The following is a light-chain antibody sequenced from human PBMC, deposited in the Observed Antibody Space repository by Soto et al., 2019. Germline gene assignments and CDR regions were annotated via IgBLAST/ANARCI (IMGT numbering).Light chain of an antibody. CDR3: QVWDIMTDNYV. Sequence: SSELTQPPSVSVAPEKTATITCGGNNIGNKRVHWYRQKPGQAPVLLISYDSDRPSGIPERFSGSNSENTATLTISRVEAGDEADYYCQVWDIMTDNYVFGRGTKLTVL. J-gene: IGLJ1*01. CDR2: YDS. CDR1: NIGNKR. V-gene: IGLV3-21*04.